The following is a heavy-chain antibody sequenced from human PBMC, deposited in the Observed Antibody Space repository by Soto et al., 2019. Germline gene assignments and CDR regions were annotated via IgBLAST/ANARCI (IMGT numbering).Heavy chain of an antibody. V-gene: IGHV4-34*01. CDR3: ASMGRSIAALVDAFDS. Sequence: SETLSLTCAVYGGSFSGYYWSWIRQPPEKGLEWIGEINHSGSTNYNPSLKSRVTISADTSKNQFSLQLSSVTAADTAVYYCASMGRSIAALVDAFDSWGQGTMVTVS. CDR2: INHSGST. CDR1: GGSFSGYY. D-gene: IGHD6-6*01. J-gene: IGHJ3*02.